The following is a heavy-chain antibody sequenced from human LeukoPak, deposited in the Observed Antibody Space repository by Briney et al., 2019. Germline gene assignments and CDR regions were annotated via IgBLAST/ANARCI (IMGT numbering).Heavy chain of an antibody. CDR1: GYNFTNYW. D-gene: IGHD3-16*01. CDR2: IYPGDSNT. Sequence: GESLKISCKGSGYNFTNYWIGWVSQMPGKGLEWMGIIYPGDSNTRYSPSFQGQVTISADKSISTAYLQWSSLRASDTAMYFCARQESNWGSYWGQGTLVTVSS. J-gene: IGHJ4*02. CDR3: ARQESNWGSY. V-gene: IGHV5-51*01.